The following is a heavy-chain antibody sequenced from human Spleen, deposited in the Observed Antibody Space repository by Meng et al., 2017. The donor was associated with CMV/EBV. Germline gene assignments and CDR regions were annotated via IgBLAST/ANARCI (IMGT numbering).Heavy chain of an antibody. CDR3: ARFATVATTSLRGGYYYYYYGMDV. CDR1: GGSISSFY. D-gene: IGHD4-11*01. CDR2: IYYSGST. J-gene: IGHJ6*02. Sequence: SETLSLTCSVSGGSISSFYWNWIRQSPGKGLEWIGYIYYSGSTNYNPSLKSRVTISVDTSKNQFSLKLSSVTAADTAVYYCARFATVATTSLRGGYYYYYYGMDVWGQGTTVTVSS. V-gene: IGHV4-59*01.